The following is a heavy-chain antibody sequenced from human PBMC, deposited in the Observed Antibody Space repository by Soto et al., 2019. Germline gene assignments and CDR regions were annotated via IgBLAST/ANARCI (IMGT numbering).Heavy chain of an antibody. CDR3: ARVKGSGYHNWFDP. V-gene: IGHV1-69*05. J-gene: IGHJ5*02. Sequence: GASVKVSCKASGGTFSSYAISWVRQAPGQGLEWMGGIIPIFGTANYAQKFQGRVTMTTDTSTSTAYMELRSLRSDDTAVYYCARVKGSGYHNWFDPWGQGTLVTVSS. D-gene: IGHD3-22*01. CDR2: IIPIFGTA. CDR1: GGTFSSYA.